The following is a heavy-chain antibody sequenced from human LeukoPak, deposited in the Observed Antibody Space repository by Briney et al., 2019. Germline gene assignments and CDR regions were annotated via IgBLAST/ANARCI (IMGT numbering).Heavy chain of an antibody. D-gene: IGHD6-13*01. CDR2: FDPEDGET. CDR3: ATQFLLGIAATDY. V-gene: IGHV1-24*01. J-gene: IGHJ4*02. CDR1: GYTLTELS. Sequence: ASVKVSCKVSGYTLTELSMHWVRQAPGKGLEWMGGFDPEDGETIYAQKFQGRVTMTEDTSTDTAYMELSSLRSEDTAVYCCATQFLLGIAATDYWGQGTLVTVSS.